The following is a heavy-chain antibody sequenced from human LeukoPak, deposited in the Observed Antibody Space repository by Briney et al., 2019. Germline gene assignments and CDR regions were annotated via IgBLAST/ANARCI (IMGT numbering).Heavy chain of an antibody. Sequence: GGSLRLSCAASGFTFDDYDMSWVRQAPGKGLEWVSGINWNGGSTGYADSVKGRFTISRDNAKNSLYLQMNSLRAEDTALYYCARAKWTLEAFDIWGQGTMVTVSS. J-gene: IGHJ3*02. CDR2: INWNGGST. V-gene: IGHV3-20*04. D-gene: IGHD1-26*01. CDR1: GFTFDDYD. CDR3: ARAKWTLEAFDI.